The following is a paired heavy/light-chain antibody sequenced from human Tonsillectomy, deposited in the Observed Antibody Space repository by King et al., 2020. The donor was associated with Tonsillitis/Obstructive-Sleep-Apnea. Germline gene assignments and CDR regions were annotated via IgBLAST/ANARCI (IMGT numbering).Light chain of an antibody. CDR3: QAWDNSHVV. V-gene: IGLV3-1*01. Sequence: SYELTQPPSVSVSPGQTASVTCSGNKLGDKYACWYQQKPGQSPVLVIYQDIKRPSGIPERFSGSNSGNTATLTISGTQAMDEADYYCQAWDNSHVVFGGGTKLTVL. CDR1: KLGDKY. CDR2: QDI. J-gene: IGLJ2*01.
Heavy chain of an antibody. D-gene: IGHD6-13*01. CDR2: ISWNSGSI. V-gene: IGHV3-9*01. CDR1: GFTFDDYA. Sequence: EVQLVESGGGLVQPGRSLRLSCAASGFTFDDYAIHWVRQAPGKGLEWVSGISWNSGSIGYADSVKGRFTISRDSAKNSLYLQMNSLRAEDTALYYCAKSQGSGIAAAQDAFDIWGQGTMVTVSS. CDR3: AKSQGSGIAAAQDAFDI. J-gene: IGHJ3*02.